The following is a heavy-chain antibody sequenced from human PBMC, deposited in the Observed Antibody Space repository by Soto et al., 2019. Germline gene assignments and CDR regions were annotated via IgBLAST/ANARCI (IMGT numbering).Heavy chain of an antibody. D-gene: IGHD5-18*01. Sequence: SETLSLTCTVSGGSISSSSYYWGWTRQPPGKGLEWIGSIYYSGSTYYNPSLKSRVSMSVDTSKNQFSLKLVSVTAADTAVYYCARLVWSYGTWFDPWGQGTLVTVSS. CDR2: IYYSGST. CDR3: ARLVWSYGTWFDP. J-gene: IGHJ5*02. CDR1: GGSISSSSYY. V-gene: IGHV4-39*01.